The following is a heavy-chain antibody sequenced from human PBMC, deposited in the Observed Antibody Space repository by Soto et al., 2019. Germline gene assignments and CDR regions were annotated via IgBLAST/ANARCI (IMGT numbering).Heavy chain of an antibody. CDR2: ISAYNGNT. J-gene: IGHJ6*02. Sequence: ASVKVSCKASGYTFTSYGISWVRQAPGQGLEWMGWISAYNGNTNYAQKLQGRVTMATDTSTSTAYMELRSLRSDDTAVYYCARDGEQAAAGTIYYYGMDVWGQGTTVTVSS. V-gene: IGHV1-18*04. D-gene: IGHD6-13*01. CDR3: ARDGEQAAAGTIYYYGMDV. CDR1: GYTFTSYG.